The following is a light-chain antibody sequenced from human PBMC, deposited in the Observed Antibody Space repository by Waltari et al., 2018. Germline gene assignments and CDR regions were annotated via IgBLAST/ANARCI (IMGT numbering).Light chain of an antibody. Sequence: NFMLTQPHSVSESPGKTVTISCTRSSGSIASNYVQGYQQRPGSSPTTVIDKDNQSPSGVPDRFSGCIDSSSNSASLTISGLKTDDEADYCCQSYDRSNQVFGGGTKLTVL. CDR1: SGSIASNY. V-gene: IGLV6-57*01. CDR2: KDN. J-gene: IGLJ2*01. CDR3: QSYDRSNQV.